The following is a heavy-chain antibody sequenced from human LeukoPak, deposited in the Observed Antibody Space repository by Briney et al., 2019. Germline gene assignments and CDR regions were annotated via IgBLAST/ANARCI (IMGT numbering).Heavy chain of an antibody. CDR1: GFTFSSYS. J-gene: IGHJ6*02. CDR2: ISSSSSYI. V-gene: IGHV3-21*01. D-gene: IGHD3-3*01. Sequence: PGGSLRLSCAASGFTFSSYSMTWVRQAPGKGLEWVSSISSSSSYIYYADSVKGRFTISRDNAKNSLYLQMNSLRAEDTAVYYCARGDYDFRSGPSAGYYYGMDVWGQGTTVTVSS. CDR3: ARGDYDFRSGPSAGYYYGMDV.